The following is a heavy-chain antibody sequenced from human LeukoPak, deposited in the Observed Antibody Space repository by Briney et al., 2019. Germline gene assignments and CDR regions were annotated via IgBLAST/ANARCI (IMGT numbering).Heavy chain of an antibody. J-gene: IGHJ4*02. CDR2: ISRSGGST. Sequence: PGGSLRLSCAASGFTFSSYAMSWVRQAPGKGLEWVSAISRSGGSTYYADSVKGRFTISRDNSKNPLYLQMNSLRAEDTAVYDCAKATTYYYDRSGYYADYWGQGTLVTVSS. CDR1: GFTFSSYA. D-gene: IGHD3-22*01. V-gene: IGHV3-23*01. CDR3: AKATTYYYDRSGYYADY.